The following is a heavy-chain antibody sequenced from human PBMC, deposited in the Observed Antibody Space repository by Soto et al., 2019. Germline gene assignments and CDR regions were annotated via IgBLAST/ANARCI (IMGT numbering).Heavy chain of an antibody. CDR2: IYYSGST. J-gene: IGHJ5*02. D-gene: IGHD3-3*01. CDR3: ARGGSPIFGVVIKHLNWFDP. Sequence: SETLSLTCTVSGGSISSSSYYWGWIRQPPGKGLEWIGSIYYSGSTYYNPSLKSRVTISVDTSKNQFSLKLSSVTAADTAVYYCARGGSPIFGVVIKHLNWFDPWGQGTLVTVSS. V-gene: IGHV4-39*01. CDR1: GGSISSSSYY.